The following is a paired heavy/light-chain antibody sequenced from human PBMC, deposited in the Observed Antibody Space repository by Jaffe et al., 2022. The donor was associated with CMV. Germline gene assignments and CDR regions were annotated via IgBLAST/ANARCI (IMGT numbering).Heavy chain of an antibody. D-gene: IGHD3-3*01. J-gene: IGHJ6*03. CDR1: GFTFSSYG. CDR3: ARGSPPRTYYDFWSGYPDYYYYMDV. Sequence: QVQLVESGGGVVQPGRSLRLSCAASGFTFSSYGMHWVRQAPGKGLEWVAVIWYDGSNKYYADSVKGRFTISRDNSKNTLYLQMNSLRAEDTAVYYCARGSPPRTYYDFWSGYPDYYYYMDVWGKGTTVTVSS. V-gene: IGHV3-33*08. CDR2: IWYDGSNK.
Light chain of an antibody. V-gene: IGKV2-28*01. Sequence: DIVMTQSPLSLPVTPGEPASISCRSSQSLLHSNGYNYLDWYLQKPGKSPQLLIYLGSNRASGVPDRFSGSGSGTDFTLKISRVEAEDVGVYYCMQALQTPTFGGGTKVEIK. CDR2: LGS. J-gene: IGKJ4*01. CDR3: MQALQTPT. CDR1: QSLLHSNGYNY.